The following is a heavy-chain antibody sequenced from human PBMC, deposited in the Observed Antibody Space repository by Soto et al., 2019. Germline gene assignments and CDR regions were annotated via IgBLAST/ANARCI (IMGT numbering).Heavy chain of an antibody. J-gene: IGHJ6*02. CDR2: ISTSSSFI. CDR3: AKENTNVINSSSIASGFHGMDV. V-gene: IGHV3-21*01. D-gene: IGHD6-13*01. Sequence: GGSLSLSCACSGFTFRSHRMNWVRQAPGRGLEWVAYISTSSSFIYYGDSVRGRFIISRDNAKNSLDLQMDSLRVDDTAIYYCAKENTNVINSSSIASGFHGMDVWGPGITVTVSS. CDR1: GFTFRSHR.